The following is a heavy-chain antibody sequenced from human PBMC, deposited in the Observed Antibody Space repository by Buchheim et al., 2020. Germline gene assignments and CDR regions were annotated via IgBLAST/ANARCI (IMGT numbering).Heavy chain of an antibody. J-gene: IGHJ4*02. CDR1: GFAFNTYD. CDR2: IWYDGSEK. CDR3: ARDPPNSGWALDY. D-gene: IGHD6-19*01. Sequence: QVQLVESGGGVVQPGESLRLSCAASGFAFNTYDMNWVRQAPGKGLEWVAFIWYDGSEKHYIDSVKGRFSISSDNSKNTLYLEMNSLRGEDTAVYYCARDPPNSGWALDYWGQGTL. V-gene: IGHV3-33*01.